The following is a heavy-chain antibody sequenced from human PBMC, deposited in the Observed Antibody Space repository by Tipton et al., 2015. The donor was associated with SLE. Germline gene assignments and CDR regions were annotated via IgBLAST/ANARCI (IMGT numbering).Heavy chain of an antibody. CDR3: ARDRSIAAAGNYFDY. V-gene: IGHV4-34*12. CDR2: MFESRST. J-gene: IGHJ4*02. Sequence: TLSLTCGVYGGSFSGYYWTWIRQSPGKGPEWIGEMFESRSTNYNPSLKSRISISANTSKKQFSLKLRFVTAADTAEYYCARDRSIAAAGNYFDYWGQGTLVTVSS. CDR1: GGSFSGYY. D-gene: IGHD6-13*01.